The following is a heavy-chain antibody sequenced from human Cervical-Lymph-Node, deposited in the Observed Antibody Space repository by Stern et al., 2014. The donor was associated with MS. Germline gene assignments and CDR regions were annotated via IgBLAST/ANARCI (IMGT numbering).Heavy chain of an antibody. V-gene: IGHV1-69*01. D-gene: IGHD4-23*01. CDR2: IIPLFGTA. CDR3: ARGSTVVTDYFDY. J-gene: IGHJ4*02. CDR1: GGTFSSYA. Sequence: VQLVESGAEVKKPGSSVKVSCKASGGTFSSYAINWVRQAPGQGLEWMGGIIPLFGTANYAQKFQGRVTITADESTSTAYMELSSLRSEDTAVYYWARGSTVVTDYFDYWGQGTLVTVSS.